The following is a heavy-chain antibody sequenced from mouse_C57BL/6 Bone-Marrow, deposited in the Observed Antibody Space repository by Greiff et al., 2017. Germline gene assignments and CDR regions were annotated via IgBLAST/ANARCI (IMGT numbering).Heavy chain of an antibody. Sequence: DVKLQESGPGLVKPSQTLSLTCSVTGYSITSDYWTWIRKFPGNKLEYMGYISYSGSTYYYPSLKSRIFITRDTSKNQYYLQLNSVTTEDTATYYCARVYYSSYNWYFDVWGTGTMVTVSS. CDR3: ARVYYSSYNWYFDV. D-gene: IGHD2-5*01. V-gene: IGHV3-8*01. CDR2: ISYSGST. J-gene: IGHJ1*03. CDR1: GYSITSDY.